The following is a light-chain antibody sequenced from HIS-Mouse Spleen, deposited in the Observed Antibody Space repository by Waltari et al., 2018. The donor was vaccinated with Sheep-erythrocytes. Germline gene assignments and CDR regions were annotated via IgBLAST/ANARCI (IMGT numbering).Light chain of an antibody. V-gene: IGLV2-23*01. CDR2: EGS. CDR1: SSDVGSYNL. CDR3: CSYAGSSTPWV. J-gene: IGLJ3*02. Sequence: QSALTQPASVPGSPGQTITISCTGTSSDVGSYNLVSWYQQHPGHAPKLMIYEGSKRPSGVSNRFSGSKSGNTASLTISGLQAEDEADYYCCSYAGSSTPWVFGGGTKLTVL.